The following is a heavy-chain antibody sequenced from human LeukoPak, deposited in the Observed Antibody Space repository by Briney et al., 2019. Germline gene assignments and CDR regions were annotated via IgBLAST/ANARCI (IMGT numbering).Heavy chain of an antibody. CDR3: ARAAFSYYYDSSGYSEPFDY. D-gene: IGHD3-22*01. J-gene: IGHJ4*02. CDR2: IYYSGST. Sequence: MPSETLSLTCTVSGGSISSYYWSWIRQPPGKGLEWIGYIYYSGSTNYNPSLKSRVTISVDTSKNQFSLKLSSVTAADTAVYYCARAAFSYYYDSSGYSEPFDYWGQGTLVIVSS. CDR1: GGSISSYY. V-gene: IGHV4-59*01.